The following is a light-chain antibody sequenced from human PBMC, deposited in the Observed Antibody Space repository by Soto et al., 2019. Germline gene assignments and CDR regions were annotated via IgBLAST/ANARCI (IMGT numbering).Light chain of an antibody. CDR2: AAS. CDR1: QSISNY. Sequence: DIQMTQSPSSVSASVGDRVTITCRASQSISNYLNWYQQKPGKAPKLLIYAASSLQSGVPSRFSGSGSGTDFTLTISSLQPEDFATYYCQQSYSTPRTFGQGTKV. J-gene: IGKJ1*01. CDR3: QQSYSTPRT. V-gene: IGKV1-39*01.